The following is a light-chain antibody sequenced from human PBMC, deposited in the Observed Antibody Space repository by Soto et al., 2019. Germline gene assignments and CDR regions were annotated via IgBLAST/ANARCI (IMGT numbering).Light chain of an antibody. V-gene: IGKV1-33*01. J-gene: IGKJ5*01. CDR1: QNINNY. CDR3: QQYENLPT. Sequence: DIHMTQSPSPPSVSVGHRGTITFQASQNINNYLNWYQQKPGRAPKLLIYDASNLEAGVPSRFRGSGSGTDFTFTISRLQPEDIATYYCQQYENLPTFGQGTRLEIK. CDR2: DAS.